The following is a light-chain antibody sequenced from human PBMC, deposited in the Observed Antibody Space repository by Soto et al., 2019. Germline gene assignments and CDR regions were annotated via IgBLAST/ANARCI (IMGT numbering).Light chain of an antibody. CDR3: QQYNILYT. CDR1: QNIGRW. J-gene: IGKJ2*01. V-gene: IGKV1-5*01. Sequence: DIQMTQSPSTLSASIGDRVTISCRASQNIGRWLAWYQQKPGTAPNLLIYHASNLRGGVPSRFSGGGSGTEFTLTISSLQPDDIATYSCQQYNILYTFGQGTKVDIK. CDR2: HAS.